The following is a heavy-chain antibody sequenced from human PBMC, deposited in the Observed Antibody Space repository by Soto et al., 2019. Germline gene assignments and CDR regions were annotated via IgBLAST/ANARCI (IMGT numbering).Heavy chain of an antibody. D-gene: IGHD2-15*01. CDR1: GFTFSSYA. Sequence: GGSLRLSCAASGFTFSSYAMSWVRQAPGKGLEWVSAISGSGGSTYYADSVKGRFAISRDNSKNTLYLQMNSLRAEDTAVYYCAKVLPAVVVVAADYWGQGTLVTVSS. CDR2: ISGSGGST. J-gene: IGHJ4*02. CDR3: AKVLPAVVVVAADY. V-gene: IGHV3-23*01.